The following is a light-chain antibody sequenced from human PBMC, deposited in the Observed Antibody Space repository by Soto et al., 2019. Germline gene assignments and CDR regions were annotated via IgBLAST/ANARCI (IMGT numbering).Light chain of an antibody. CDR2: DVS. CDR1: SSDVGGYNY. CDR3: TSYTSSSTVL. J-gene: IGLJ3*02. V-gene: IGLV2-14*01. Sequence: QSALTQPASVSGSPGQSITISCTGTSSDVGGYNYVSWYQQHPGKAPKLVFYDVSNRPSGISNRFSGSKSGNTASLTIFGLQAEDEADYYCTSYTSSSTVLFGGGTKLTVL.